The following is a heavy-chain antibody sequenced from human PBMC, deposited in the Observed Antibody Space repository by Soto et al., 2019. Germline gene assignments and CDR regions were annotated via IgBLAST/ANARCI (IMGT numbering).Heavy chain of an antibody. D-gene: IGHD2-2*01. V-gene: IGHV3-23*01. Sequence: EVQLLESGGGLVQPGGSLRLSCAASGFTFSSYAMKWVRQAPGKGLEWVSLIGESGTPTYYADSVKGRFTISRDNSGNTQFLEMYSMRAEDTAVYYCARYIPGVRYYGMDVWGQGTTVTVSS. CDR1: GFTFSSYA. CDR3: ARYIPGVRYYGMDV. J-gene: IGHJ6*02. CDR2: IGESGTPT.